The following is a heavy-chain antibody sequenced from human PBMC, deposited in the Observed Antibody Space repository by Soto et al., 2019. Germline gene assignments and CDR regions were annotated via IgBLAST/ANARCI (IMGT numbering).Heavy chain of an antibody. CDR2: IYWDDDK. D-gene: IGHD1-1*01. Sequence: QITLKESGPTRVKPTQTLTLTCTFSGFSLTSRPMGVGWIRQPPGKALEWLVFIYWDDDKHYSPSLKNRLTITKDTSGNQVVLTMTNMDPLDTATYYCAHRLSGFNWNGGYFDYWGQGALVTVSS. V-gene: IGHV2-5*02. CDR3: AHRLSGFNWNGGYFDY. CDR1: GFSLTSRPMG. J-gene: IGHJ4*02.